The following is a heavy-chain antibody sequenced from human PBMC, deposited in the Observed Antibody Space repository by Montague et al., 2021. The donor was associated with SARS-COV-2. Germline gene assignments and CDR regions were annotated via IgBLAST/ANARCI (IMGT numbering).Heavy chain of an antibody. Sequence: SETLSLTCTVSGGSISSFYWSWFRQPPGKGLEWMGYIPDSGSTNYNPYLTSRVTMSVDTSKNQFSLKVNSVTAADTAVYYCARHYSATLPADYWGQGTLVTVSS. CDR1: GGSISSFY. CDR2: IPDSGST. V-gene: IGHV4-59*08. J-gene: IGHJ4*02. D-gene: IGHD2-15*01. CDR3: ARHYSATLPADY.